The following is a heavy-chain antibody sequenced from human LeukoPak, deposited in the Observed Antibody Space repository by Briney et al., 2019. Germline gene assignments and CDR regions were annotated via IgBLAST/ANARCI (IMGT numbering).Heavy chain of an antibody. Sequence: SETLSPTCAVSGGSISSSNWWSWVRQPPGKGLEWIGEIYHSGSTNYNPSLKSRVTISVDTSKNQFSLKLSSVTAADTAVYYCARLEPTTVTRYYYYGMDVWGQGTTVTVSS. CDR1: GGSISSSNW. CDR3: ARLEPTTVTRYYYYGMDV. CDR2: IYHSGST. V-gene: IGHV4-4*02. D-gene: IGHD4-17*01. J-gene: IGHJ6*02.